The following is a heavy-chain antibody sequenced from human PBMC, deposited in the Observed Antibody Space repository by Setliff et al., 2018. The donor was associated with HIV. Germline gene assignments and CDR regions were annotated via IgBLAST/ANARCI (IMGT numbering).Heavy chain of an antibody. D-gene: IGHD1-20*01. Sequence: PGGSLRLSCAASGFNVNNKYMSWVRQAPGKGLEWVSSISIGSGAAIYYAESVQGRFTVSRDNSKNSLYLQMNSLRAEDTAVYYCARDPGRYNGMDVWGQGTTVTVSS. CDR1: GFNVNNKY. V-gene: IGHV3-21*01. CDR3: ARDPGRYNGMDV. J-gene: IGHJ6*02. CDR2: ISIGSGAAI.